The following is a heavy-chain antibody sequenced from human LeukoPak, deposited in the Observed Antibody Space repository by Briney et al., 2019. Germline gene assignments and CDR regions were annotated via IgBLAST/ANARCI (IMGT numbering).Heavy chain of an antibody. V-gene: IGHV4-34*01. CDR2: INHSGST. Sequence: KPSDTLSLTCAVYGGSFSGYYWNWIRQAPEKELEWIGEINHSGSTNYNPSLKSRVTMSVDTSRNQFSLRLSSVTAADTAVYYCARSYDYLWGSHRYTPTFDSWGQGTLVTVSS. CDR1: GGSFSGYY. J-gene: IGHJ4*02. CDR3: ARSYDYLWGSHRYTPTFDS. D-gene: IGHD3-16*02.